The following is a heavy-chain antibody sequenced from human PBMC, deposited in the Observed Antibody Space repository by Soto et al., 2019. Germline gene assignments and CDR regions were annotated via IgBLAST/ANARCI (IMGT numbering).Heavy chain of an antibody. CDR3: AKDLTMVRGVMSLHKSYFDY. J-gene: IGHJ4*02. Sequence: GGSLRLSCAASGFTFSSYGMHWVRQAPGKGLEWVAVISYDGSNKYYADSVKGRFTISRDNSKNTLYLQMNSLRAEDTAVYYCAKDLTMVRGVMSLHKSYFDYWGQGTRVTVSS. CDR1: GFTFSSYG. D-gene: IGHD3-10*01. V-gene: IGHV3-30*18. CDR2: ISYDGSNK.